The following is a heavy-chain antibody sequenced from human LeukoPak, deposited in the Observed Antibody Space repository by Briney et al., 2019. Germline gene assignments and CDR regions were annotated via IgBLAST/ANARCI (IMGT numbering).Heavy chain of an antibody. CDR2: ISAYNGNT. CDR1: GYTFSSND. J-gene: IGHJ3*02. D-gene: IGHD4-11*01. CDR3: ASGPGGNYDDVLPRRKAFDI. V-gene: IGHV1-18*01. Sequence: ASVKVSCKASGYTFSSNDINWVRQATGQGLEWMGWISAYNGNTNYAQKLQGRVTMTTDTSTSTAYMELRSLRSDDTAVYYCASGPGGNYDDVLPRRKAFDIWGQGTMVTVSS.